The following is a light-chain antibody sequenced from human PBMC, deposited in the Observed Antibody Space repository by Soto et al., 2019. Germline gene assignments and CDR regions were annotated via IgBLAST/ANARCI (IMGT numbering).Light chain of an antibody. Sequence: DIQMTQSPSSLSASVGDRVTISCRASQGIIDYLAWYQQKPGKAPKLLIYAASTLQSGVPSRFSGSGAGTDFTLTISDLQPEDVATYFCQKYNSAPQTFGPGTNVEIK. CDR3: QKYNSAPQT. CDR2: AAS. CDR1: QGIIDY. V-gene: IGKV1-27*01. J-gene: IGKJ1*01.